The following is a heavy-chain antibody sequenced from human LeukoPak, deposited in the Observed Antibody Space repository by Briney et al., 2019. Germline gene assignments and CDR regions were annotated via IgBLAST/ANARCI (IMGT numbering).Heavy chain of an antibody. V-gene: IGHV4-61*02. CDR2: IVPSGST. Sequence: PSQTLSLTCTVSGASLTSGYPCWSWLRQPAGKGLEWIGRIVPSGSTNNSPSRESRVSMSQNISENQFSLKLSSVTAADTAIYYCARGRDGNTMLAYWGQGTLVTVSS. CDR1: GASLTSGYPC. J-gene: IGHJ4*02. CDR3: ARGRDGNTMLAY. D-gene: IGHD5-24*01.